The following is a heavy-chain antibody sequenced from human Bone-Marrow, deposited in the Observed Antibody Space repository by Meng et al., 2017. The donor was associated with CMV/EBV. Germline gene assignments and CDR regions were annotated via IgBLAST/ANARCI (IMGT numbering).Heavy chain of an antibody. CDR2: IYYSGST. CDR3: ARGYIAWFGN. Sequence: SETLSLTCTVSGGSISSYYWSWIRQPPGKGLEWIGYIYYSGSTNYNPSLKSRVTISVDTSKNQFSLKLSSVTAADTAVYYCARGYIAWFGNWGQGTLVTVSS. J-gene: IGHJ4*02. V-gene: IGHV4-59*12. D-gene: IGHD3-10*01. CDR1: GGSISSYY.